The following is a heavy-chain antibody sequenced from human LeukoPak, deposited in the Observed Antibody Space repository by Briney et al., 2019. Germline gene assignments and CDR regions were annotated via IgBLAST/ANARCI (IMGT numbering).Heavy chain of an antibody. J-gene: IGHJ5*02. CDR3: ARGLDVVVVAASSEWFDP. Sequence: ASVKVSCKASGYTFTGYYMHWVRQAPGQGVEWMGWINPNSGGTNYAQKFQGRVTMTRDTSISTAYMELSRLRSDDTAVYYCARGLDVVVVAASSEWFDPWGQGTLVTVSS. V-gene: IGHV1-2*02. CDR2: INPNSGGT. CDR1: GYTFTGYY. D-gene: IGHD2-15*01.